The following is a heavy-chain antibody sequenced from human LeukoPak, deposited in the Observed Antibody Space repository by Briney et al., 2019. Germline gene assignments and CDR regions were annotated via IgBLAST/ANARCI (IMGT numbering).Heavy chain of an antibody. Sequence: GGSLRLSCAASGFTVSSNYMSWVRQAPGKGLEWVSVIYSGGSTYYADSVKGRFTISRDDSKNTLYLQMNSLRVEDTAIYYCEGSNTRYYFDCWGQGTLVTVSS. J-gene: IGHJ4*02. V-gene: IGHV3-66*01. CDR1: GFTVSSNY. CDR3: EGSNTRYYFDC. D-gene: IGHD1-26*01. CDR2: IYSGGST.